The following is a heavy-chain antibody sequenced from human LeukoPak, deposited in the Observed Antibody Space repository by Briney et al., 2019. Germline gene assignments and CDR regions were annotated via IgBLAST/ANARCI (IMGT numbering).Heavy chain of an antibody. CDR2: IYYSGST. CDR3: ARSYYYGSGSYGPYFDS. D-gene: IGHD3-10*01. J-gene: IGHJ4*02. Sequence: MPSETLSLTCTVSGGSISSYYWSWIRQPPGKGLGWIGYIYYSGSTNYNPSLKSRVTISVDTSKNQFSLKLSSVTAADTAVYNCARSYYYGSGSYGPYFDSWGQGTLVTVSS. CDR1: GGSISSYY. V-gene: IGHV4-59*08.